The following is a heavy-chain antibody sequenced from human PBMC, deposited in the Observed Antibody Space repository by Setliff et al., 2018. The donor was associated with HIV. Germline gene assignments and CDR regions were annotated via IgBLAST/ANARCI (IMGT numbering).Heavy chain of an antibody. J-gene: IGHJ4*02. Sequence: SETLSLPCALYGGSFSDYYWSWIRQPPGMGLEWIGEVNRGRRTNYNSSLKSRVTISIDTSRNQFSLTVSSVTAADTAVYYCAREIPYSYGGRGHPLWGQGTLVTVS. D-gene: IGHD3-22*01. CDR3: AREIPYSYGGRGHPL. V-gene: IGHV4-34*01. CDR1: GGSFSDYY. CDR2: VNRGRRT.